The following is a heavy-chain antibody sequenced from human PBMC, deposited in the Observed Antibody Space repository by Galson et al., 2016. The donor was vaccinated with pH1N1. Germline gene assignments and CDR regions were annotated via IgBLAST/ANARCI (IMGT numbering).Heavy chain of an antibody. J-gene: IGHJ4*01. Sequence: SVKVSCKASGGTFSSFGISWVRQAPGQGLEWMGGIIGMFAKTNYAQKFQGRVTITADESTSTAYMDLSSLTSEDTAVYYCARSPGYMVTALDNWGDGTLVTVSS. CDR1: GGTFSSFG. D-gene: IGHD2-21*02. CDR2: IIGMFAKT. V-gene: IGHV1-69*13. CDR3: ARSPGYMVTALDN.